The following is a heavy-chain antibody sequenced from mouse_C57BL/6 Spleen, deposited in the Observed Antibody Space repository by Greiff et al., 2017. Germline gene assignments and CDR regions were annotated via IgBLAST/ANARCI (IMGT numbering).Heavy chain of an antibody. V-gene: IGHV5-17*01. CDR3: ANSAHYAMDY. J-gene: IGHJ4*01. CDR2: ISSGSSTI. D-gene: IGHD3-1*01. CDR1: GFTFSDYG. Sequence: DVHLVESGGGLVKPGGSLKLSCAASGFTFSDYGMHWVRQAPEKGLEWVAYISSGSSTIYYADTVKGRFTISRDNAKNTLFLQMTSLRSEDTAMYYCANSAHYAMDYWGQGTSVTVSS.